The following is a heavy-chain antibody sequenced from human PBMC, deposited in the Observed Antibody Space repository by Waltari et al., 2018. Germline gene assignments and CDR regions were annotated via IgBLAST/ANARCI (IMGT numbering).Heavy chain of an antibody. CDR1: GFTFSSYN. CDR3: ARDSPRIVVVPPGFEH. V-gene: IGHV3-48*01. CDR2: ISAGSTTI. Sequence: EVQLVESGGGLVQPGGSLRLSCAASGFTFSSYNMNWVRQAPGKGLEWVSYISAGSTTIYYADSVKGRFTISRDNARNSLYLQMNSLRAEDTAIYYCARDSPRIVVVPPGFEHLGQGTVVTVSS. D-gene: IGHD2-2*01. J-gene: IGHJ4*02.